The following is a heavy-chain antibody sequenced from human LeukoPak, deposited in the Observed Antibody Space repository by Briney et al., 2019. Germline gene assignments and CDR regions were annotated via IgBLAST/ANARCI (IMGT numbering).Heavy chain of an antibody. CDR3: ARSSYSSSSSV. CDR1: GFTFSGFW. D-gene: IGHD6-6*01. V-gene: IGHV3-7*03. CDR2: INSDGSEG. J-gene: IGHJ3*01. Sequence: GGSLRLSCAVPGFTFSGFWMSWSRQAPGKGLEWVASINSDGSEGYYADVVKGRFTISRDNAKNSLYLQINSLRAEDTAVYYCARSSYSSSSSVWGQGTMVTVSS.